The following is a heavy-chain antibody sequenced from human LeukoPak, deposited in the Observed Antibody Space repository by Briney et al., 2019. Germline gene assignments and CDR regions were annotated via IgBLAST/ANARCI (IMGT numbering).Heavy chain of an antibody. CDR1: GGSISSGDYY. CDR2: INHSGST. Sequence: SETLSLTCTVSGGSISSGDYYWSWIRQPPGKGLEWIGEINHSGSTNYNPSLKSRVTISVDTSKNQFSLKLSSVTAADTAVYYCAGRYCSSTSCYTWFDPWGQGTLVTVSS. V-gene: IGHV4-39*07. J-gene: IGHJ5*02. D-gene: IGHD2-2*02. CDR3: AGRYCSSTSCYTWFDP.